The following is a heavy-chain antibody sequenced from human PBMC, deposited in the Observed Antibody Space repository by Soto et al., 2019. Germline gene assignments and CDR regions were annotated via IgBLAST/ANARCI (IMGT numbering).Heavy chain of an antibody. V-gene: IGHV3-15*07. CDR2: IKSKTAGGTT. CDR3: TTDLHYYDSSGYPAY. J-gene: IGHJ4*02. Sequence: GGSLRLSCAASGFTFSNAWMNWVRQAPGKGLEWVGRIKSKTAGGTTDNAAPVKGRFTTSRDDSKNTLYLQMNSLKTEDTAVDYCTTDLHYYDSSGYPAYWGQGTLVTVSS. CDR1: GFTFSNAW. D-gene: IGHD3-22*01.